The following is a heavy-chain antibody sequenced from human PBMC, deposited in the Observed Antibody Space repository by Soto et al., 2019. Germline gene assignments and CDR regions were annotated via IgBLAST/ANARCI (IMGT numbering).Heavy chain of an antibody. J-gene: IGHJ6*03. Sequence: PGDSLKISCKGSGYSFTSYSIGWVLQIPWKGLEWMGIIYPGDSDTRYSPSFQGQVTTSADKSISTAYLQWSSLKASDTAMYYCARGEVVVAATLGYYYYMEVWGKGTTVTVSS. D-gene: IGHD2-15*01. V-gene: IGHV5-51*01. CDR3: ARGEVVVAATLGYYYYMEV. CDR1: GYSFTSYS. CDR2: IYPGDSDT.